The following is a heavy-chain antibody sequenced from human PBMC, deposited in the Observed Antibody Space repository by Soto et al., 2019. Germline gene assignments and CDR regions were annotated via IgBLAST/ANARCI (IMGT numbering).Heavy chain of an antibody. J-gene: IGHJ4*02. CDR1: GGSFSSHG. CDR3: ASERSAPYFDC. CDR2: IIPTFGTA. V-gene: IGHV1-69*06. D-gene: IGHD1-26*01. Sequence: QVQLVQSGTVVQRRGSSVKVSCQASGGSFSSHGMAWVRQAPGQGLEWMGGIIPTFGTATYAPKFQGRVTITSFNSTNTPYIDLSSLRSEDTAVYSWASERSAPYFDCWGPGPLITVSS.